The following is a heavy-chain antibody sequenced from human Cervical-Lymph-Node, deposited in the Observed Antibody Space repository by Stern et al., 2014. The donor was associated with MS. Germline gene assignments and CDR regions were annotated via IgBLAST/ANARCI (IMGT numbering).Heavy chain of an antibody. V-gene: IGHV3-15*01. Sequence: EVQLVESGGGLVKPGGSLRLSCAASGFTFADAWMSWLRQAPGKGLEWVGRMKSKNDDETRDYAAPVKGRFTISRDDLRSILYLHLTNLETEDTAKYYCATDDYQNTRGGFASDAFDMWGRGTMVTVSS. J-gene: IGHJ3*02. CDR1: GFTFADAW. CDR3: ATDDYQNTRGGFASDAFDM. CDR2: MKSKNDDETR. D-gene: IGHD3-16*01.